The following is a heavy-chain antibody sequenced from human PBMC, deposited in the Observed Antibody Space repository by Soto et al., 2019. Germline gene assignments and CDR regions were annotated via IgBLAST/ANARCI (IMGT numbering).Heavy chain of an antibody. CDR1: GGSISSYY. V-gene: IGHV4-59*01. D-gene: IGHD6-19*01. J-gene: IGHJ6*02. CDR2: IYYSGST. CDR3: ARYSSGWHYYYGMDV. Sequence: SETLSLTCTVSGGSISSYYWSWIRQPPGKGLEWIGYIYYSGSTNYNPSLKSRVTISVDTSKNQFSLKLSSVTAADTAVYYCARYSSGWHYYYGMDVWGQGTTVTVSS.